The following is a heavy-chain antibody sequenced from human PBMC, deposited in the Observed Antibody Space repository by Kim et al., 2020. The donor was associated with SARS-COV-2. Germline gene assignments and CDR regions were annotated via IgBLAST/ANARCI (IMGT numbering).Heavy chain of an antibody. J-gene: IGHJ6*03. CDR3: AGSGGGYVYMDV. CDR2: IYYSGST. D-gene: IGHD5-12*01. CDR1: GGSISSYY. Sequence: SETLSLTCTVSGGSISSYYRSWIRQPPGKGLEWIGYIYYSGSTNYNPSLKSRVTISVDTSKNQFSLKLSSVTAADTAVYYCAGSGGGYVYMDVWGKGTPVIVS. V-gene: IGHV4-59*08.